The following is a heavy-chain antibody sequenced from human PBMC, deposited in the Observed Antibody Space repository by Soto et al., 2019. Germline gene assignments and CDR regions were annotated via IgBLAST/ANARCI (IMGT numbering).Heavy chain of an antibody. Sequence: GASVKVSCKASGYTFTSYYMHWVRQAPGQGLEWMGIINPSGGSTSYAQKFQGRVTMTRDTSTSTVYMELSSLRSEDTAVYYCARTYDSSGYYGYYFDYWGQGTLVTVSS. CDR2: INPSGGST. D-gene: IGHD3-22*01. CDR1: GYTFTSYY. CDR3: ARTYDSSGYYGYYFDY. V-gene: IGHV1-46*01. J-gene: IGHJ4*02.